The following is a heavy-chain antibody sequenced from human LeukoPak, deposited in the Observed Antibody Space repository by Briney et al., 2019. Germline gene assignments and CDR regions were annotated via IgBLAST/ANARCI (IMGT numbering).Heavy chain of an antibody. D-gene: IGHD6-19*01. V-gene: IGHV3-30*04. J-gene: IGHJ6*03. Sequence: GRSLRLSCAASGFTFSSYAMHWVRQAPGKGLEWVAVISYDGSNKYYADSVKGRFTISRDNSKNTLYLQMNSLRAEDTAVYYCARYGYSSGPYYYYMDVWGKGTTVTVSS. CDR1: GFTFSSYA. CDR2: ISYDGSNK. CDR3: ARYGYSSGPYYYYMDV.